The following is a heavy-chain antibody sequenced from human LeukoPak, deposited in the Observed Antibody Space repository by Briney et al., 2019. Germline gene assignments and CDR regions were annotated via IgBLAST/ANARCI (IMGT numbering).Heavy chain of an antibody. V-gene: IGHV3-30-3*01. D-gene: IGHD3-10*01. CDR3: ARSRALWFGDLSFSHMGYFDY. Sequence: GGSLRLSCAASGFTFSSYAMHWVRQAPGKGLEWVAVISYDGSNKYYADSVKGRFTISRDNSKNTLYLQMNSLRAEDTAVYYCARSRALWFGDLSFSHMGYFDYWGQGTLVTVSS. J-gene: IGHJ4*02. CDR2: ISYDGSNK. CDR1: GFTFSSYA.